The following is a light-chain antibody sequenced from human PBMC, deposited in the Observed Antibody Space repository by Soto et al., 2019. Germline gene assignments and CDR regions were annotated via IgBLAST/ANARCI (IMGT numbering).Light chain of an antibody. CDR2: YDS. Sequence: SYVLTQPPSVSVAPGETARISCGGNNVRSRSVHWYQQKPGQAPFLVIYYDSDRPSGIPERFSGSNSGNTATLIISRVEAGDEADYYCQVWEATGDQVVFGGGTKLTVL. CDR1: NVRSRS. J-gene: IGLJ2*01. V-gene: IGLV3-21*01. CDR3: QVWEATGDQVV.